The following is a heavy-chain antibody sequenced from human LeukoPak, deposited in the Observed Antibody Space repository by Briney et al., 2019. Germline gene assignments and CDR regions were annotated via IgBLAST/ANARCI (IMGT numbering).Heavy chain of an antibody. D-gene: IGHD2-2*01. CDR1: GFNFGDYT. CDR3: ARNGGDYRNGGEYCSGTSCYLR. Sequence: GGSLRLSCTTSGFNFGDYTMSWVRQAPGKRLEWVGFIRRKTYGGTPEYAASVKGRITISRDDSKGIAYLQMNSLKTEDTAVYYCARNGGDYRNGGEYCSGTSCYLRWGQGTLVTVSS. J-gene: IGHJ4*02. V-gene: IGHV3-49*04. CDR2: IRRKTYGGTP.